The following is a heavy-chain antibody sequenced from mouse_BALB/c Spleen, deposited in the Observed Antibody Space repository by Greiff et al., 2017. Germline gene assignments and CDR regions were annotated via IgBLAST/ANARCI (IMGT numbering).Heavy chain of an antibody. CDR1: GFSLTSYG. J-gene: IGHJ4*01. CDR2: IWAGGST. CDR3: ARDCIYYDYDGAMDY. D-gene: IGHD2-4*01. Sequence: QVQLQQSGPGLVAPSQSLSITCTVSGFSLTSYGVHWVRQPPGKGLEWLGVIWAGGSTNYNSALMSRLSISKDNSKSQVFLKMNSLQTDDTAMYYCARDCIYYDYDGAMDYWGQGTSVTVSS. V-gene: IGHV2-9*02.